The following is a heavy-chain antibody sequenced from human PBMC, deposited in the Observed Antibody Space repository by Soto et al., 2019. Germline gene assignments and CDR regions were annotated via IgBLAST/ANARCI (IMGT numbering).Heavy chain of an antibody. J-gene: IGHJ4*02. D-gene: IGHD3-3*01. Sequence: QVQLVESGGGVVQPGRSLRLSCAASGFTFSSYGMHWVRQAPGKGLEWVAVISYDGSNKYYADSVKGRFTISRDNSKNTLYLQMNSLRAEDTAVYYCAKPSGYDFWSGYDYWGQGTLVTVSS. CDR1: GFTFSSYG. CDR2: ISYDGSNK. CDR3: AKPSGYDFWSGYDY. V-gene: IGHV3-30*18.